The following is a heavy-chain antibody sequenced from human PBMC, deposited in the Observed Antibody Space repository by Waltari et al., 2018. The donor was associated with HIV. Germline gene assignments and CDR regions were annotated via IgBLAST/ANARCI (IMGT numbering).Heavy chain of an antibody. D-gene: IGHD3-22*01. CDR2: TSAYDGDT. CDR1: GYTFTGHG. J-gene: IGHJ4*02. CDR3: ARENFYDTSASHCPFDY. V-gene: IGHV1-18*01. Sequence: QVQLVQSGAEVKKPGASVKVSCKTSGYTFTGHGISWLRQAPGQRLEWKGCTSAYDGDTNDAQKFQGRVSMTRDTSTTTAYMELTSLRSDDTAVYYCARENFYDTSASHCPFDYWGQGTLVTVSS.